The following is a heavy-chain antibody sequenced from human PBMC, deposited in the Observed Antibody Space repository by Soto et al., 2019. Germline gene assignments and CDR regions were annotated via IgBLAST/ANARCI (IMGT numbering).Heavy chain of an antibody. J-gene: IGHJ6*02. D-gene: IGHD3-10*01. V-gene: IGHV1-69*01. CDR3: ARVLYYGSGSYSPYGMDV. CDR2: VSPPFRTS. Sequence: QVQLVQSGAEVKKPGSSVKVSCKTSGVSFNNNGIGWVRQAPGHGLEWMGGVSPPFRTSNYARKFQGRISITADASTGTVNMELSSLTSEDTAQYYCARVLYYGSGSYSPYGMDVWGQGPRSPSP. CDR1: GVSFNNNG.